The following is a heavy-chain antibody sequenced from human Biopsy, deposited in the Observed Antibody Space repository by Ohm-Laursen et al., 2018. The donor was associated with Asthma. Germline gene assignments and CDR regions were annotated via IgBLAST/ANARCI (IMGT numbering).Heavy chain of an antibody. CDR2: INTNSGTP. CDR1: GYTFNSVA. J-gene: IGHJ4*01. D-gene: IGHD5-12*01. Sequence: ASVKVSCKASGYTFNSVAVMWVRQAPGQGLEWMGWINTNSGTPTYVQGFSGRFVFSLDPSVTTAYLQIDSLRSEDTGVYYCTRAGSTFVADYWGQGTLVTVSS. CDR3: TRAGSTFVADY. V-gene: IGHV7-4-1*01.